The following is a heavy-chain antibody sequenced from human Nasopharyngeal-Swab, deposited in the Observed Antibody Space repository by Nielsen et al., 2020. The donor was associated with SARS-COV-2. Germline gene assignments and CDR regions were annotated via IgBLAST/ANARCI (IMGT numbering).Heavy chain of an antibody. D-gene: IGHD3-10*01. V-gene: IGHV3-9*01. CDR2: ISWNSGSI. CDR1: GFIFDDYA. Sequence: SLKISCAASGFIFDDYAMHWVRQAPGKGLEWVSGISWNSGSIGYADSVKGRFTISRDNAKNSLYLQMNSLRAEDTALYYCAKDSLWFGESMDAWGQGTTVTVSS. CDR3: AKDSLWFGESMDA. J-gene: IGHJ6*02.